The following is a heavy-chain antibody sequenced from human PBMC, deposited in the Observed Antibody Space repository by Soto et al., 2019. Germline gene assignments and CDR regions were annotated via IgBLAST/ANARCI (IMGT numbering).Heavy chain of an antibody. D-gene: IGHD3-16*01. CDR3: ARDVGAASAPSWFGY. J-gene: IGHJ4*02. CDR2: ISTTGST. CDR1: RSPTSRYS. Sequence: PSETLSLTCTLSRSPTSRYSWSWLPHPTGQGLEWIGRISTTGSTNYKPSLKSRVTMSVDTSKSQCSLKLSSVSAADTAVYYCARDVGAASAPSWFGYWGQGTMVTVSS. V-gene: IGHV4-4*07.